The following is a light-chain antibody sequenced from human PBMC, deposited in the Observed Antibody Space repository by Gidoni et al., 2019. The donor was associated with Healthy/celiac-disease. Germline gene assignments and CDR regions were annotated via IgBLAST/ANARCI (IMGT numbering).Light chain of an antibody. CDR3: AAWDDSLNGWV. J-gene: IGLJ3*02. CDR1: SSNIGSNT. CDR2: SNN. V-gene: IGLV1-44*01. Sequence: GQRVTISCSGSSSNIGSNTVNWYQQLPGTAPKLLIYSNNQRPSGVPDRFSGSKSGTSASLAIRGLQSEDEADYYCAAWDDSLNGWVFGGGTKLTVL.